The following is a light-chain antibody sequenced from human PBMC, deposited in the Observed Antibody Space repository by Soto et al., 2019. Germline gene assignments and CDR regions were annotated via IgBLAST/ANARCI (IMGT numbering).Light chain of an antibody. V-gene: IGLV3-21*02. CDR2: DDS. CDR1: NIGSKS. J-gene: IGLJ2*01. CDR3: QVWDSNSDVV. Sequence: SYELTQPPSVSVAPGQTARITCGGNNIGSKSVHWYQQKPGQAPVLVVYDDSVRPSGLPKRFSGSNAGNTATLAISRVEAGDEDDYYCQVWDSNSDVVFGGGTQLTVL.